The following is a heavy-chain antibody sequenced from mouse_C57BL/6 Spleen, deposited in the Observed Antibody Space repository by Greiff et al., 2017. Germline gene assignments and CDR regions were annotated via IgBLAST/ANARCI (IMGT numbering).Heavy chain of an antibody. D-gene: IGHD1-1*01. V-gene: IGHV5-16*01. Sequence: EVQVVESEGGLVQPGSSMKLSCTASGFTFSDYYMAWVRQVPEKGLEWVANINYDGSSTYYLDSLKSRFIISRDNEKNILYLQMSSLKSEDTATYYCARDPGSSHYFDYWGQGTTLTVSS. J-gene: IGHJ2*01. CDR2: INYDGSST. CDR1: GFTFSDYY. CDR3: ARDPGSSHYFDY.